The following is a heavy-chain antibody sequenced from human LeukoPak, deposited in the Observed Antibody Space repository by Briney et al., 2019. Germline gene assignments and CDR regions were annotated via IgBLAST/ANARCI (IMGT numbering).Heavy chain of an antibody. CDR3: ARAPHFFDTSGSRYYFDY. CDR1: GGSISSYY. D-gene: IGHD3-22*01. CDR2: IYYSGST. Sequence: SETLSLTCTVSGGSISSYYWSWIRQPPGKGLEWVGYIYYSGSTNYNPSLKSRVTISVDTSKNQFSLKLSSVTAADTAVYYCARAPHFFDTSGSRYYFDYWGQGALVTVSS. V-gene: IGHV4-59*12. J-gene: IGHJ4*02.